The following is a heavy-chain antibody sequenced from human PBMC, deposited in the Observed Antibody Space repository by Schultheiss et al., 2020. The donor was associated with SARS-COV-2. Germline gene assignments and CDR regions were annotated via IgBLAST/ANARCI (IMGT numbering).Heavy chain of an antibody. V-gene: IGHV4-59*01. CDR3: ARSDGWRHQNPFDY. D-gene: IGHD2-15*01. J-gene: IGHJ4*02. Sequence: SQTLSLTCTVSGGSISSYYWSWIRQPPGKGLEWIGEINHSGGANYNPSLKSRVTLSVDTSKNQFSLKLSSVTAADTAVYYCARSDGWRHQNPFDYWGQGTLVTVSS. CDR2: INHSGGA. CDR1: GGSISSYY.